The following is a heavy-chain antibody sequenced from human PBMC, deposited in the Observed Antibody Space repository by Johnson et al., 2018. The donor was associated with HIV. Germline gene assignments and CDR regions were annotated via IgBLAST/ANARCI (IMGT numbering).Heavy chain of an antibody. Sequence: QVQLVESGGGVVQPGRSLRLSCAASGFTFSSYGMHWVRQAPGKGLEWVAVISYDGSNKYYADSVKGRFTISRDNSKNSLYLQMNSLRTEDTALYYCTQTGFRGEDAFDIWGQGTIVTVSS. CDR3: TQTGFRGEDAFDI. CDR1: GFTFSSYG. D-gene: IGHD3-10*01. CDR2: ISYDGSNK. J-gene: IGHJ3*02. V-gene: IGHV3-30*03.